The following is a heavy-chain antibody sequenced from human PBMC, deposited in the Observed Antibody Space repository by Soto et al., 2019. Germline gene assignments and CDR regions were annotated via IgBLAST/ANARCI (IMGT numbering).Heavy chain of an antibody. CDR3: ARDRSV. Sequence: PSETLSLTCTVSGGSVSSGYYYWSWIRQPPGKGLEWIGYIYYSGSTDYNPSLKSRATISVDTSKNHLSLKLSSVTAADTAVYYCARDRSVWGQGTLVTAPQ. D-gene: IGHD3-10*01. CDR2: IYYSGST. V-gene: IGHV4-61*03. J-gene: IGHJ4*02. CDR1: GGSVSSGYYY.